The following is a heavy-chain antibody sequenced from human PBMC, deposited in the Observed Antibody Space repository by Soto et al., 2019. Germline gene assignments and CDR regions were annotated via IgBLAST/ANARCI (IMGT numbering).Heavy chain of an antibody. D-gene: IGHD1-26*01. CDR2: INHSGST. J-gene: IGHJ4*02. CDR3: ARVGVGATELSLSYFDY. V-gene: IGHV4-34*01. Sequence: PSETLSLTCAVYGGSFRGYYWNWIRQPPGKGLEWIGEINHSGSTNYNPSLKSRVTISVDTSKNQFSLKLSSVTAADTAVYYCARVGVGATELSLSYFDYWGQGTLVTVPQ. CDR1: GGSFRGYY.